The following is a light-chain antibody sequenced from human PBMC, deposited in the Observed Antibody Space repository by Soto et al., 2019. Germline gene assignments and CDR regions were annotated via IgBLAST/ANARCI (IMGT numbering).Light chain of an antibody. Sequence: EIVMTQSPATLSVSPGEGATLSCRASESVRTKLAWYQQKAGQAPRLLIYGASTRATGIPDRFSGSGSGTQFTLTISSLQSEDFAVYYCQQYNTWPQITFGQGTRLETK. CDR2: GAS. CDR1: ESVRTK. V-gene: IGKV3-15*01. J-gene: IGKJ5*01. CDR3: QQYNTWPQIT.